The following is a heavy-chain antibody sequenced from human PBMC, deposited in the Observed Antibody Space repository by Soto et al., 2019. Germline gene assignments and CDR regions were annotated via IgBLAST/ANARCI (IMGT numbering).Heavy chain of an antibody. CDR2: IYSGGST. CDR3: ARAVAGGYYYYYYMDA. Sequence: GGSLRLSCAASGFTVSSNYMSWVRQAPGKGLEWVSVIYSGGSTYYADSVKGRFTISRHNSKNTLYLQMNSLRAEDTAVYYCARAVAGGYYYYYYMDAWGKGTTVTVSS. CDR1: GFTVSSNY. V-gene: IGHV3-53*04. J-gene: IGHJ6*03. D-gene: IGHD6-19*01.